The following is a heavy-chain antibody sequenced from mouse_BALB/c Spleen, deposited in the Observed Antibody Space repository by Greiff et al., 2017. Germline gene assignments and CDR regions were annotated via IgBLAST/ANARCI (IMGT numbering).Heavy chain of an antibody. D-gene: IGHD2-2*01. CDR2: IYPGDGST. V-gene: IGHV1S56*01. J-gene: IGHJ3*01. Sequence: VQLQQSGPELVKPGASVKMSCKASGYTFTSYYIHWVKQRPGQGLEWIGWIYPGDGSTKYNEKFKGKTTLTADKSSSTAYMLLSSLTSEDSAIYFCARRDYGYEFAYWGQGTLVTVSA. CDR1: GYTFTSYY. CDR3: ARRDYGYEFAY.